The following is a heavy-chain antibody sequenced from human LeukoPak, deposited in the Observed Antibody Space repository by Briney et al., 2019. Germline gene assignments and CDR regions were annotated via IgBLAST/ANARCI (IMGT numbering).Heavy chain of an antibody. CDR3: ARDRGGLDP. CDR1: GGTFSSYA. CDR2: ILPIFGTA. D-gene: IGHD4-23*01. Sequence: ASVKVSCKASGGTFSSYAISWVRQAPGQGLDWMEGILPIFGTADYAQKFQGRVTITADESTNTAYMELKSLTSEDTAVYYCARDRGGLDPWGQGTLVTVSS. V-gene: IGHV1-69*13. J-gene: IGHJ5*02.